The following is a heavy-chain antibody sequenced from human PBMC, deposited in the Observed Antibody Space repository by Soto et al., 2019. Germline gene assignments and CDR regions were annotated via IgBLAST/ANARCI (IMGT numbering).Heavy chain of an antibody. V-gene: IGHV3-23*01. CDR3: PRRTPWRGFDP. CDR1: GFSFNSYA. CDR2: ISGSGGDT. J-gene: IGHJ5*02. D-gene: IGHD3-3*01. Sequence: EVHLLESGGGLVQPGGSLRLSCAASGFSFNSYAMNWVRQAPGKGLEWVAAISGSGGDTYYADSVRGRFTISRDNSKNTLYLQMNSLRAEDTAVFYCPRRTPWRGFDPWGQGTLVTVSS.